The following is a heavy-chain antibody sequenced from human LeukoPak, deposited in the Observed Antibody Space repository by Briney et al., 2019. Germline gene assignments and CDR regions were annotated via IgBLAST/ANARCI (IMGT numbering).Heavy chain of an antibody. CDR2: TSNTGDT. CDR1: GVSLSGGGHH. CDR3: ARESPGEYYDTRYHYYIDV. V-gene: IGHV4-31*03. D-gene: IGHD3-16*01. J-gene: IGHJ6*03. Sequence: SETLSLTCSVSGVSLSGGGHHWRWIRQHPVKGLEWIGYTSNTGDTYVNPSLRSRVVMSIETPKNQFSLRLASVTAADTAVYYCARESPGEYYDTRYHYYIDVWGKGTSVTVSS.